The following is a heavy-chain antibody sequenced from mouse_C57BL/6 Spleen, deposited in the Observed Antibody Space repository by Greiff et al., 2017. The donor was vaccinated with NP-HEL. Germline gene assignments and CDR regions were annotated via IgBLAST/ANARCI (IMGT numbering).Heavy chain of an antibody. CDR3: ARSGARSNFVGFDY. Sequence: QVHVKQPGAELVRPGTSVKLSCKASGYTFTSYWMHWVKQRPGQGLEWIGVIDPSDSYTNYNQKFKGKATLTVDTSSSTAYMQPSSLTSEDSAVYYWARSGARSNFVGFDYWGQGTTLTVSS. D-gene: IGHD2-5*01. CDR2: IDPSDSYT. J-gene: IGHJ2*01. CDR1: GYTFTSYW. V-gene: IGHV1-59*01.